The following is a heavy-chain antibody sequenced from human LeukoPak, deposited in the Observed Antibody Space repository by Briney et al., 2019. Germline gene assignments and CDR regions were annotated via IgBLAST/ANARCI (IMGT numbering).Heavy chain of an antibody. D-gene: IGHD1-26*01. CDR2: IIPIFGTA. J-gene: IGHJ6*03. CDR3: ARASRESYYYHYMDV. V-gene: IGHV1-69*05. Sequence: GASVKVSCKASGGTFSRYAISWVRQAPGQGLEWMGWIIPIFGTANYAHKFQGRVTIITDESKGTAYMELNSLGSEDPAGYYCARASRESYYYHYMDVWGKGTTVTVSS. CDR1: GGTFSRYA.